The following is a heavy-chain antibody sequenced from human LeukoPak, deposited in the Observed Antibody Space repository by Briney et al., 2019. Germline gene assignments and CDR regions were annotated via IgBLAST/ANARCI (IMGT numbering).Heavy chain of an antibody. CDR1: GYSISNNYY. D-gene: IGHD3-9*01. CDR3: ARDILRYYYMDV. CDR2: IYHSGST. J-gene: IGHJ6*03. Sequence: SETLSLTCTVSGYSISNNYYWDWIRQPPGKGLEWIGSIYHSGSTNYNPSLKSRVTISVDTSKNQFSLKLSSVTAADTAVYYCARDILRYYYMDVWGKGTTVTISS. V-gene: IGHV4-38-2*02.